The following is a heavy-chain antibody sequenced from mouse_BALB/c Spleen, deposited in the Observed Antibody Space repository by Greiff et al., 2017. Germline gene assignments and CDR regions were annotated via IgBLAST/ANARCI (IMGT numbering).Heavy chain of an antibody. CDR3: AREGYEAY. V-gene: IGHV5-6*01. CDR1: GFTFSSYG. Sequence: EVQRVESGGDLVKPGGSLKLSCAASGFTFSSYGMSWVRQTPDKRLEWVATISSGGSYTYYPDSVKGRFTISRDNAKNTLYLQMSSLKSEDTAMYYCAREGYEAYWGQGTLVTVSA. CDR2: ISSGGSYT. D-gene: IGHD2-14*01. J-gene: IGHJ3*01.